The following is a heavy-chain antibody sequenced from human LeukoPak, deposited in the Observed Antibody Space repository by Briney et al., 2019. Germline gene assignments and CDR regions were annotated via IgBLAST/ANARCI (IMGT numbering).Heavy chain of an antibody. CDR3: ARLKRDYYYCMDV. Sequence: SETLSRTCTVSGGSISSSSYYWGWIRQPPGKGLEWIGSIYYSGSTYYNPSLNSRVTISVDTSENQFSLKLSSVTAADTAVYYCARLKRDYYYCMDVWGKGTTVTIS. CDR2: IYYSGST. D-gene: IGHD5-24*01. V-gene: IGHV4-39*01. CDR1: GGSISSSSYY. J-gene: IGHJ6*03.